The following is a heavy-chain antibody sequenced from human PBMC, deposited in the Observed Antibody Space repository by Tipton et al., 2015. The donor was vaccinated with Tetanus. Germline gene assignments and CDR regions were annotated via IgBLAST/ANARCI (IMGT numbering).Heavy chain of an antibody. D-gene: IGHD2-2*01. CDR1: GESLSGHF. CDR3: ARGVPYSTTMGSDWFDP. Sequence: TLSLTCAVSGESLSGHFWSWVRQPPGKGLEWIGEITPRGSASYNPSLKSRVSILGDTSKNQFSLNLTSVTAADTALYYCARGVPYSTTMGSDWFDPWGQGTLVTVSS. V-gene: IGHV4-34*01. J-gene: IGHJ5*02. CDR2: ITPRGSA.